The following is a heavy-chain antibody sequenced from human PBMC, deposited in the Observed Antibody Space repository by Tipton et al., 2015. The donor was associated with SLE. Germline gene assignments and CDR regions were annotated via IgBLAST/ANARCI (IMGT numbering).Heavy chain of an antibody. CDR3: ARDAGDSSGYPDY. CDR1: GFTFSSYA. J-gene: IGHJ4*02. Sequence: SLRLSCAASGFTFSSYAMHWVRQAPGKGLEWVAVLSYDGSNKYYADSVKGRFTISRDNSKNTLYLQMNSLRAEDTAVYYCARDAGDSSGYPDYWGQGTLVTVAS. D-gene: IGHD3-22*01. V-gene: IGHV3-30*04. CDR2: LSYDGSNK.